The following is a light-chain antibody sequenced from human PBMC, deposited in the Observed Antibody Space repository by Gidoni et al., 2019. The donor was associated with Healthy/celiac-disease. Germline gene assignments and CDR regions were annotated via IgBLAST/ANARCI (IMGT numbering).Light chain of an antibody. CDR2: KAS. J-gene: IGKJ2*01. Sequence: DIQMTPSPSTLSASVGDRVTITCRASQSISSWLAWYQQKPGKAPKLLIYKASNLESGLPSRFSGSGSGTEFTLTISSLQPDDFATYYCQQYNSYSPYTFGQGTKLEIK. CDR3: QQYNSYSPYT. CDR1: QSISSW. V-gene: IGKV1-5*03.